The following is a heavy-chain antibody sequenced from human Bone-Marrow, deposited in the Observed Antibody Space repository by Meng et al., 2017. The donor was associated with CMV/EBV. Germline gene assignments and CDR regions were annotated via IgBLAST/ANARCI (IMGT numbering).Heavy chain of an antibody. CDR2: IYTSGST. J-gene: IGHJ4*02. Sequence: QVQLAESGPGLVTPSEPLSLTCTVSGGSISSYYWSWIRQPAGKGLEWIGRIYTSGSTNYNPSLKSRVTMSVDTSKNQFSLKLSSVTAADTAVYYCARGDLAPLDETYYFDYWGQGTLVTVSS. CDR3: ARGDLAPLDETYYFDY. CDR1: GGSISSYY. V-gene: IGHV4-4*07. D-gene: IGHD2-21*02.